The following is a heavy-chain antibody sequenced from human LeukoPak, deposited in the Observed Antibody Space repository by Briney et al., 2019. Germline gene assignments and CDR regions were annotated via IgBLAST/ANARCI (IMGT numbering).Heavy chain of an antibody. J-gene: IGHJ6*02. D-gene: IGHD5-24*01. CDR2: IYYSGST. CDR1: VGSISTYY. V-gene: IGHV4-59*01. Sequence: SETLSLTCTVSVGSISTYYWSWIRQPPGKGLEWIGYIYYSGSTNYNPSLKSRVTISVDTSKNQFSLKLSSVTAADTDVYYCARLQIYYGMDVWGQGTTVTVSS. CDR3: ARLQIYYGMDV.